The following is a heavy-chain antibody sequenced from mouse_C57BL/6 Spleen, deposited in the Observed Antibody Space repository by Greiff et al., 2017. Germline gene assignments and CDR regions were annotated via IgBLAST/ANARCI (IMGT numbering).Heavy chain of an antibody. D-gene: IGHD4-1*01. CDR3: ASPLTGDYFDY. CDR1: GYAFSSYW. CDR2: IYPGDGDT. J-gene: IGHJ2*01. Sequence: QVQLQQSGAELVKPGASVKISCKASGYAFSSYWMNWVKQRPGKGLEWIGQIYPGDGDTNYNGKFKGKATLTADKSSSTAYMQLSSLTSEDSAVYFCASPLTGDYFDYWGQGTTLTVSS. V-gene: IGHV1-80*01.